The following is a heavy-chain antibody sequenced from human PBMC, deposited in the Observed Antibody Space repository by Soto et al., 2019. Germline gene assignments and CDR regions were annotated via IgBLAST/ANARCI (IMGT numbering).Heavy chain of an antibody. Sequence: EVQLVESGGGLVQPGGSLRLSCAASGVTVSSNYMSWVRQAPGKGLEWVSVIDSGGSTYYADSVKGRFTISRDNSKNTLYLQMNSLRAEDTAVYYWARHGYNYGGGYLDYWGQGTLVTVSS. CDR2: IDSGGST. D-gene: IGHD5-18*01. V-gene: IGHV3-66*04. J-gene: IGHJ4*02. CDR1: GVTVSSNY. CDR3: ARHGYNYGGGYLDY.